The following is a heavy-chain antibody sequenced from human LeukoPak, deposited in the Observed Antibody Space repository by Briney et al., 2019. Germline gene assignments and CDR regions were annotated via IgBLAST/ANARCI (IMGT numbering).Heavy chain of an antibody. V-gene: IGHV4-59*08. CDR2: IYYSGST. CDR3: ARMSITMVRGVIFPGWFDP. Sequence: SETLSLTCTVSGGSISSYYWSWIRQPPGKGLEWIGYIYYSGSTNYNPSLKSRVTISVDTSKNQFSLKLSSVTAADTAVYYCARMSITMVRGVIFPGWFDPWGQGTLVTVSS. J-gene: IGHJ5*02. D-gene: IGHD3-10*01. CDR1: GGSISSYY.